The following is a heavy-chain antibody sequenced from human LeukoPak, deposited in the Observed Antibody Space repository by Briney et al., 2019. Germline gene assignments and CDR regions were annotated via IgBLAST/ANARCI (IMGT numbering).Heavy chain of an antibody. V-gene: IGHV3-7*01. J-gene: IGHJ4*02. Sequence: GGSLRLSCAASGFTFSSYWTSWVRQAPGKGLEWVANIKQDGSEKYYVDSVKGRLTISRDNAKNSLYLQMNSLGVEDTAVYYCAGDWDSWGQGTLVTVSS. CDR1: GFTFSSYW. CDR2: IKQDGSEK. CDR3: AGDWDS.